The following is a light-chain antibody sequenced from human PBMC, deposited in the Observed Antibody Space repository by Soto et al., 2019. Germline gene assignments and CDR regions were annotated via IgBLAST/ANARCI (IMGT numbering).Light chain of an antibody. J-gene: IGLJ1*01. CDR2: DVY. CDR3: CSYAGSNTFFV. V-gene: IGLV2-11*01. CDR1: NIGSKR. Sequence: LTQPPSVSVAPGQTARISCGGNNIGSKRVHWYQQNPGKAPKLMIYDVYNRPSGVPDRFSGSKSGNTASLTISGLQAEDEADYYCCSYAGSNTFFVFGTGTKVTVL.